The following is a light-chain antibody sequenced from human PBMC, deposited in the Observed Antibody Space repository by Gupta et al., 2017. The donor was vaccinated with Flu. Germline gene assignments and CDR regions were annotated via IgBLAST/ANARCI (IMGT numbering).Light chain of an antibody. Sequence: HTVLTQYSSFSVPPVGTVTLTCGLTSHSVSTRNYPTWCQQAPGQDPRTHSDSTTTRSSGVPDRGSGSILGNNVAITRTRAQAEDEYYCDCVVIMGSGSVVFGGGTKLTVL. CDR2: STT. CDR3: VVIMGSGSVV. V-gene: IGLV8-61*01. J-gene: IGLJ3*02. CDR1: SHSVSTRNY.